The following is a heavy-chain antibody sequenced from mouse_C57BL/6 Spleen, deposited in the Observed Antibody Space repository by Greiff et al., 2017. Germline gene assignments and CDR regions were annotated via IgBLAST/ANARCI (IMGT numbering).Heavy chain of an antibody. CDR2: IRNKANGYTT. J-gene: IGHJ3*01. CDR3: ARYWGNYPFAY. D-gene: IGHD2-1*01. Sequence: EVHLVESGGGLVQPGGSLSLSCAASGFTFTDYYMSWVRQPPGKALEWLGFIRNKANGYTTEYSASVKGRFTISRDNSQSILYLQMNALRAEDSATYYCARYWGNYPFAYWGQGTLVTVAA. CDR1: GFTFTDYY. V-gene: IGHV7-3*01.